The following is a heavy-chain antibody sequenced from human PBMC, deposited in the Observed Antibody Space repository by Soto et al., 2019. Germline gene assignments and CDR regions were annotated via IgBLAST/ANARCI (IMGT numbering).Heavy chain of an antibody. V-gene: IGHV4-59*12. J-gene: IGHJ5*02. Sequence: SETLSLTCTGSGXXXSXXXXXWIRQPPGKGLEWIGYIYYSGSTYYNPSLKSRVTISVDTSKNQFSLKLSSVTAADTAVYYCARDSLLLGPDAIDPWGQGTLVTVS. CDR1: GXXXSXXX. CDR2: IYYSGST. CDR3: ARDSLLLGPDAIDP. D-gene: IGHD2-8*01.